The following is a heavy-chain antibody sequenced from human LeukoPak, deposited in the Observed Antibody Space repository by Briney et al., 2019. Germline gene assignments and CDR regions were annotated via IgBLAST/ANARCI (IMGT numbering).Heavy chain of an antibody. J-gene: IGHJ4*02. Sequence: SETLSLTCAVYGGSFSGYYGSWIRQPPGKGLEWVGEINHSGSANYNPSLKSRVTISVDTSKNQFSLKLSSVTAADTAVYYCARGARLLWFGEPSNYFDYWGQGTLVTVSS. CDR3: ARGARLLWFGEPSNYFDY. CDR1: GGSFSGYY. V-gene: IGHV4-34*01. D-gene: IGHD3-10*01. CDR2: INHSGSA.